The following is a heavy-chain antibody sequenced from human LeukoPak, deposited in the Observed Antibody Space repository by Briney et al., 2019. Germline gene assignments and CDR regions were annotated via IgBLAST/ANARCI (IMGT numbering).Heavy chain of an antibody. CDR3: AKDPVYPYYDFWSGSGLDAFDI. J-gene: IGHJ3*02. Sequence: GGSLRLSCAASGFTFSSYAMSWVRQAPGKGLEWVSAISGSGGSTYYADSVKGRFTISRDNSKNTLHLQMNSLRAEDTAVYYCAKDPVYPYYDFWSGSGLDAFDIWGQGTMVTVSS. D-gene: IGHD3-3*01. CDR1: GFTFSSYA. CDR2: ISGSGGST. V-gene: IGHV3-23*01.